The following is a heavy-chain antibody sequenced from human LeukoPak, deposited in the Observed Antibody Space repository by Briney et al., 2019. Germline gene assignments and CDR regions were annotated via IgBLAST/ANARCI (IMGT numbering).Heavy chain of an antibody. Sequence: GGSLRLSCAASGFTFSRFWMSWVRQAPGKGLEWVANIKQDGSAKFYVDSVKGRFTISRDNAKNSLYLQMNRLRAEDTAVYYCPTSHDSSGCDSGQGTLVTASS. V-gene: IGHV3-7*01. CDR1: GFTFSRFW. CDR3: PTSHDSSGCD. CDR2: IKQDGSAK. D-gene: IGHD3-22*01. J-gene: IGHJ4*02.